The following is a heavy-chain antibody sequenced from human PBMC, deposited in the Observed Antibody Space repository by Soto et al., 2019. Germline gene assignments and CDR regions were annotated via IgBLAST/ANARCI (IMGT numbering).Heavy chain of an antibody. J-gene: IGHJ2*01. D-gene: IGHD6-13*01. CDR2: ISYDGSNK. V-gene: IGHV3-30-3*01. Sequence: QVQLVESGGGVVQPGRSLRLSCAASGFTFSSYAMHWVRQAPGKGLEWVAVISYDGSNKYYADSVKGRFTISRDNSQNTLYLQMNSLRAEDTAVYYCARHGAAAGTGWYFDLWGRGTLVTVSS. CDR3: ARHGAAAGTGWYFDL. CDR1: GFTFSSYA.